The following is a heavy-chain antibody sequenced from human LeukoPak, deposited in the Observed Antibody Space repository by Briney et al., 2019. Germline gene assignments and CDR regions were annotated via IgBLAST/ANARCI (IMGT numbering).Heavy chain of an antibody. D-gene: IGHD5-12*01. V-gene: IGHV4-31*03. CDR1: GGSISSGGYY. CDR3: ARGNSGYDYLRFYYYYGMDV. Sequence: PSETLSLTCTVSGGSISSGGYYWSWIRQHPGKGLEWIGYIYYSGSTYYNPSLKSRVTISVDTSKNQFSLKLSSVTAADTAVYYCARGNSGYDYLRFYYYYGMDVWGQGTTVTVSS. CDR2: IYYSGST. J-gene: IGHJ6*02.